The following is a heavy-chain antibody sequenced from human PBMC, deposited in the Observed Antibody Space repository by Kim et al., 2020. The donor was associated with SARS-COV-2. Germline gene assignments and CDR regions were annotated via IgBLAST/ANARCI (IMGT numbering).Heavy chain of an antibody. D-gene: IGHD6-19*01. CDR2: DP. J-gene: IGHJ3*02. V-gene: IGHV5-51*01. CDR3: AREQWLYAFDI. Sequence: DPSYSPTSKGKVTISADKSISTAYLQWSSLKASDTAMYYCAREQWLYAFDIWGQGTMVTVSS.